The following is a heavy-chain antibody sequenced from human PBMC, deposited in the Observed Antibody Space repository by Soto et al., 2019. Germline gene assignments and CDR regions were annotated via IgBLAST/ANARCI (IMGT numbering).Heavy chain of an antibody. V-gene: IGHV3-23*01. J-gene: IGHJ4*02. CDR2: ISGRGNT. CDR3: AKDRGDVVIKPPAIVDF. Sequence: VQLLQSGGGLAQPGGSLRLSCAASGFTFSNHAMSWVRQAPGKGLEWVSLISGRGNTYYADSVRGRFTISRDNSKSVVYLQMNSLRPADTAVYYCAKDRGDVVIKPPAIVDFWGQGILVSVSS. CDR1: GFTFSNHA. D-gene: IGHD2-2*01.